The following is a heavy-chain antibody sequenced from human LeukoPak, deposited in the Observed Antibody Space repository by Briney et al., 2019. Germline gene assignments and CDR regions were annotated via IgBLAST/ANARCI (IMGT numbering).Heavy chain of an antibody. CDR2: IHYTGST. CDR1: GCSISSGSYY. D-gene: IGHD3-10*01. CDR3: ARGGYYGSGNDFRFDP. J-gene: IGHJ5*02. V-gene: IGHV4-61*01. Sequence: SETLSLTCTVSGCSISSGSYYWIWLRQSPGKGLECIRYIHYTGSTNYNPSLKSRVTISVETSKNQFSLKLKSVTAADTAVYYCARGGYYGSGNDFRFDPWGQGTLVTVSS.